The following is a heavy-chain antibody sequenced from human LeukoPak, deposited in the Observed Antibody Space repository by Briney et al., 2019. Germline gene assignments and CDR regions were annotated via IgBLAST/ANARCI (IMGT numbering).Heavy chain of an antibody. CDR3: ARGINTSGSGSYYNYLDY. CDR2: ISSSGSSI. CDR1: GFTFSNAW. Sequence: GGSLRLSCAASGFTFSNAWMSWVRQAPGKGLEWVSFISSSGSSIYYADSVKGRFTISRDNAKNSLYLQMNSLRAEDTAVYYCARGINTSGSGSYYNYLDYWGQGTLVTVSS. J-gene: IGHJ4*02. V-gene: IGHV3-11*04. D-gene: IGHD3-10*01.